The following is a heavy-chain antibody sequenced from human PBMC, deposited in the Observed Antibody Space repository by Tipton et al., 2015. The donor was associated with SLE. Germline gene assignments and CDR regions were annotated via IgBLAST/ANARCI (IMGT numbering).Heavy chain of an antibody. V-gene: IGHV3-23*01. CDR3: ARDRVGGAFDI. Sequence: GSLRLSCAASGFTFSSYAMSWVRQAPGKGLEWVSAISGSGGSIYYADSVKGRFTISRDNAKNSLYLQMNSLRAEDTAVYYCARDRVGGAFDIWGQGTMVTVSS. CDR1: GFTFSSYA. D-gene: IGHD1-26*01. J-gene: IGHJ3*02. CDR2: ISGSGGSI.